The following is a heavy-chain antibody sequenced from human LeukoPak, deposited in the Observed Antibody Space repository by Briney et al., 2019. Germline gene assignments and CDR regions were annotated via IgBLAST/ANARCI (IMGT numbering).Heavy chain of an antibody. D-gene: IGHD5-18*01. CDR3: AKDRGYSYGYGLDY. CDR2: ISYDESNK. CDR1: GFRFSSYA. V-gene: IGHV3-30-3*01. J-gene: IGHJ4*02. Sequence: GGSLRLSCAASGFRFSSYAMHWVRQAPGKGLEWLAVISYDESNKYYADSVKGRFTISRDNSKNTLYLQMNSLRAEDTALYYCAKDRGYSYGYGLDYWGQGTLVTVSS.